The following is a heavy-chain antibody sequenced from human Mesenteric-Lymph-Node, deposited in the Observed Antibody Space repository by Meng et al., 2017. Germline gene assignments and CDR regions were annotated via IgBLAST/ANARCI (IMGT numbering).Heavy chain of an antibody. D-gene: IGHD4-17*01. J-gene: IGHJ6*02. CDR2: ISVYNGNT. CDR3: ARVPDGDYHWGYYYYYGMDV. V-gene: IGHV1-18*01. CDR1: GYTFTSYG. Sequence: ASVKVSCKASGYTFTSYGISWVRQAPGQGLEWMGWISVYNGNTNYAQKLQGRVTMTTDTSTSTAYMELRSLRSDDTAVYYCARVPDGDYHWGYYYYYGMDVWGQGTTVTVSS.